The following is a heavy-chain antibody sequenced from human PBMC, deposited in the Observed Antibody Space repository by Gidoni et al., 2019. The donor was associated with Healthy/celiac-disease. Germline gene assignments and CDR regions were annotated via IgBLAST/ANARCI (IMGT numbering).Heavy chain of an antibody. CDR2: IGDDGSNK. V-gene: IGHV3-33*01. Sequence: QVQLVESGGGVVQPGRSLRLSCAASGFTFSSYGMHGVRQAPGKGLEWWAVIGDDGSNKYYAESVKGRFTISRDNSKNTLYMQMNSLRAEDTAVYYCAREGPVVPAAITYYYGMDVWGQGTTVTVSS. CDR3: AREGPVVPAAITYYYGMDV. D-gene: IGHD2-2*01. J-gene: IGHJ6*02. CDR1: GFTFSSYG.